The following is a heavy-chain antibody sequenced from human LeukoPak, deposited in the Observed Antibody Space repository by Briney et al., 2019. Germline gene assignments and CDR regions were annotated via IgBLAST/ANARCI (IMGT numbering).Heavy chain of an antibody. CDR1: GGSISSYY. CDR2: IYYSGST. J-gene: IGHJ6*02. V-gene: IGHV4-59*01. Sequence: SETLSLTCTVSGGSISSYYWSWIRQPPGKGLEWIGYIYYSGSTNYNPSLKSRVTISVDTSKNQFSLKLSSVTAADTAVYYCARGKGMDVWGQGTTVTVSS. CDR3: ARGKGMDV.